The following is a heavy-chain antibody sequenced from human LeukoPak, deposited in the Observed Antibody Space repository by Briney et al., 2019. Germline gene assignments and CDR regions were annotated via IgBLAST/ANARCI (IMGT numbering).Heavy chain of an antibody. CDR1: GGSISSYY. CDR2: IYISGRT. J-gene: IGHJ4*02. D-gene: IGHD3-22*01. V-gene: IGHV4-4*07. CDR3: ARAGYYYDSSAYAIDY. Sequence: SETLSLTCIVSGGSISSYYWSWIRQPAGRGLEWIGRIYISGRTNYNPSLKSRVTMSVDTSKNQFSLKLRSVTAADTAVYYCARAGYYYDSSAYAIDYWGRGTLVTVSS.